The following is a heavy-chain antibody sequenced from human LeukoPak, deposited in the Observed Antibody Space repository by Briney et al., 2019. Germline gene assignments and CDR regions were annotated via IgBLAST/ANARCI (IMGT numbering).Heavy chain of an antibody. Sequence: VASVKVPCKASGGTFSSYAISWVRQAPGQGLEWMGWINPNSGGTNYAQKFQGRVTMTRDTSISTAYMELSRLRSDDTAVYYCAMHDFWSGYYWGYNWFDPWGQGTLVTVSS. CDR1: GGTFSSYA. V-gene: IGHV1-2*02. J-gene: IGHJ5*02. CDR3: AMHDFWSGYYWGYNWFDP. D-gene: IGHD3-3*01. CDR2: INPNSGGT.